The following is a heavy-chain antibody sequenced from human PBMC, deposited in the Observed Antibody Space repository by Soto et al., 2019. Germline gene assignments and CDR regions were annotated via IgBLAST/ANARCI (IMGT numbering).Heavy chain of an antibody. J-gene: IGHJ6*02. D-gene: IGHD2-15*01. CDR2: IIPIFGTA. CDR3: ARDGQVVVAATPLFYYYYGMDV. CDR1: GGTFSSYA. Sequence: SVKVSCKASGGTFSSYAISWVRQAPGQGLEWMGGIIPIFGTANYAQKFQGRVTMTRDTSTSTVYMELSSLRSEDTAVYYCARDGQVVVAATPLFYYYYGMDVWGQGTTVTVSS. V-gene: IGHV1-69*05.